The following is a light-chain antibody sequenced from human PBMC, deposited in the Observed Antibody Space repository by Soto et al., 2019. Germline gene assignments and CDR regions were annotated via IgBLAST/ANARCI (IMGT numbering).Light chain of an antibody. CDR1: NRDVGGYNF. V-gene: IGLV2-11*01. J-gene: IGLJ3*02. CDR3: SSYKASDIWV. CDR2: PVS. Sequence: QSALTQPRSVSGSPGQSVTISCTGTNRDVGGYNFVSWYQQLTAKAPKLMISPVSQRPSGVPGRFSGSKSGKTASLTISGLQADAAAAYFCSSYKASDIWVSGGGTKVTVL.